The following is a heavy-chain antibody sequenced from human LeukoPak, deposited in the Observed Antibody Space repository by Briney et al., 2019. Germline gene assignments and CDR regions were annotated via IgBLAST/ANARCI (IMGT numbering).Heavy chain of an antibody. CDR1: GFTLSSYA. Sequence: GGSLRLSCAASGFTLSSYAMSWVRQAPGKGLEWVSAISGSGGSTYYADSVKGRFTISRDNSKNTLYLQMNSLRAEDTAVYYCAKDPRILYYYYGMDVWGQGTTVTVSS. CDR3: AKDPRILYYYYGMDV. V-gene: IGHV3-23*01. CDR2: ISGSGGST. D-gene: IGHD1-14*01. J-gene: IGHJ6*02.